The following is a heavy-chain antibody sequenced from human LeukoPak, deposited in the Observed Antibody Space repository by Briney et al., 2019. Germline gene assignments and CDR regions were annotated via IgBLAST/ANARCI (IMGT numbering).Heavy chain of an antibody. J-gene: IGHJ4*02. CDR3: ARGGRGFTSPFDY. V-gene: IGHV4-39*02. Sequence: PSETLSLTYTVSGGSISSSSYYWGWIRQPPGKGLEWIGSISYSGSTYYNPSLKSRVTISVDTSKNHFSLRLSPVTAADTAVYYCARGGRGFTSPFDYWGQGTLVTVSS. D-gene: IGHD5-12*01. CDR1: GGSISSSSYY. CDR2: ISYSGST.